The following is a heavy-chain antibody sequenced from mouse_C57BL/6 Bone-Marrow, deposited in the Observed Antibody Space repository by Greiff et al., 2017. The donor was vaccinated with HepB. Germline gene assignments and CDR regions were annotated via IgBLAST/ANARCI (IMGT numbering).Heavy chain of an antibody. CDR1: GYTFTSYG. CDR2: IYPRSGNT. Sequence: QVQLKESGAELARPGASVKLSCKASGYTFTSYGISWVKQRTGQGLEWIGEIYPRSGNTYYNEKFKGKATLTADKSSSTAYMELRSLTSEDSVVYFCARSGSGFAFWGQGTLITVS. J-gene: IGHJ3*01. V-gene: IGHV1-81*01. CDR3: ARSGSGFAF. D-gene: IGHD3-2*02.